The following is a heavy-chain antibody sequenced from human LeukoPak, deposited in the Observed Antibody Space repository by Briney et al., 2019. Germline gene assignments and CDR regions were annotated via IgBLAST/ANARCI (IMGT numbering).Heavy chain of an antibody. V-gene: IGHV3-49*03. CDR3: TGDCGGDCYSGY. Sequence: GGSLRLSCTASGFTFGDYAMSWFRQAPGKGVEWVGFIRSKAYGGTTEYAAPVKGRFTISRDDSKSIAYPQMNSLKTEDTAVYYCTGDCGGDCYSGYWGQGTLVTVSS. CDR1: GFTFGDYA. D-gene: IGHD2-21*02. J-gene: IGHJ4*02. CDR2: IRSKAYGGTT.